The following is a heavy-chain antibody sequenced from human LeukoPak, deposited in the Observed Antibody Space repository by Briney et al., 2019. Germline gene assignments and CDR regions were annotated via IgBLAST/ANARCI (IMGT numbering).Heavy chain of an antibody. V-gene: IGHV3-64*01. CDR2: ISSNGGST. CDR3: AREPYYYDSSVPTRGAFDI. Sequence: GGSLRLSCAASGFTFSSYAMHWVRQAPGKGLEYVSAISSNGGSTYYANSVKGRFTISRDNSKNTLYLQMGSLRAEDMAVYCCAREPYYYDSSVPTRGAFDIWGQGTMVTVSS. CDR1: GFTFSSYA. D-gene: IGHD3-22*01. J-gene: IGHJ3*02.